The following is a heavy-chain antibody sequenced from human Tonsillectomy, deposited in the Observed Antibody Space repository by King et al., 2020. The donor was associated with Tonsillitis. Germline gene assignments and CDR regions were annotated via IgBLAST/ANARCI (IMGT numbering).Heavy chain of an antibody. CDR3: ASSSYYSDSSGSYFDF. CDR1: GDIFSNYA. V-gene: IGHV1-69*14. Sequence: QLVQSGAAVKKPGSSVKVSCKASGDIFSNYAVNWVRQAPGQGLEWMGGILPIFGTTNYAQRFRGRLKITATRSTSTVFLDLSGLRSDDTAMYYCASSSYYSDSSGSYFDFWGQGTLVTVSS. J-gene: IGHJ4*02. D-gene: IGHD3-22*01. CDR2: ILPIFGTT.